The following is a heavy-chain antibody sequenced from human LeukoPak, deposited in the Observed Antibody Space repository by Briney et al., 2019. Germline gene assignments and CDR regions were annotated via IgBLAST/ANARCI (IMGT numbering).Heavy chain of an antibody. Sequence: PGGSLRLSCAASGFTFSSYGMHWVRQAPGKGLEWVAVISYDGSNKYYADSVKGRFTISRDNSKNTLYLQMNSLRAEDTAVYYCARSVAARRPYYMDVWGKGTTVTVSS. J-gene: IGHJ6*03. CDR1: GFTFSSYG. CDR2: ISYDGSNK. D-gene: IGHD6-6*01. V-gene: IGHV3-30*06. CDR3: ARSVAARRPYYMDV.